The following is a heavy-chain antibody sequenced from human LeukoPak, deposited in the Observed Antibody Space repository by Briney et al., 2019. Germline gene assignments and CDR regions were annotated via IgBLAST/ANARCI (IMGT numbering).Heavy chain of an antibody. CDR3: ARDFYYDYVWGSYRYTDSNVPDAFDI. CDR1: GGSISSYY. Sequence: SETLSLTCTVSGGSISSYYWSWIRQPAGKGLEWIGRIYTSGSTNYNPSLKSRVTMSVDTSKNQFPLKLSSVTAADTAVYYCARDFYYDYVWGSYRYTDSNVPDAFDIWGQGTMVTVSS. D-gene: IGHD3-16*02. J-gene: IGHJ3*02. CDR2: IYTSGST. V-gene: IGHV4-4*07.